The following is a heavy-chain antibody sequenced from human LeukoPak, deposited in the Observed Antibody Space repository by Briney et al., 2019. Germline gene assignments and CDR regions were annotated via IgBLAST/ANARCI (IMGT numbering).Heavy chain of an antibody. CDR2: IDPSSTYI. D-gene: IGHD2-15*01. Sequence: PGGSLRLSCAASGFTFRSYSMNWVRQAPGKGLEWVSAIDPSSTYIYYADSVKGRFTISRDNAENSLYLQMNRLRVEDTAVYYCAREDIVWGCSGGSCLQRWGQGTLVTVSS. J-gene: IGHJ4*02. V-gene: IGHV3-21*01. CDR1: GFTFRSYS. CDR3: AREDIVWGCSGGSCLQR.